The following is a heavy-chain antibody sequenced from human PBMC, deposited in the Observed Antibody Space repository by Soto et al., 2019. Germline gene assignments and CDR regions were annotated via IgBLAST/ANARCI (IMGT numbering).Heavy chain of an antibody. J-gene: IGHJ5*02. CDR2: ISYDGSNK. D-gene: IGHD5-12*01. CDR1: GFTFSSYG. CDR3: AKLGGYSGYDYDNWFDP. V-gene: IGHV3-30*18. Sequence: GGSLRLSCAASGFTFSSYGMHWVRQAPGKGLEWVAVISYDGSNKYYADSVKGRFTISRDNSKNTLYLQMNSLRAEDTAVYYCAKLGGYSGYDYDNWFDPWGQGTPVTVSS.